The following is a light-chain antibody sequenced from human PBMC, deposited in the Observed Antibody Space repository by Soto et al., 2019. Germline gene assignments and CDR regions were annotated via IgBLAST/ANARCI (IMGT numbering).Light chain of an antibody. J-gene: IGKJ2*01. CDR1: QTISSS. V-gene: IGKV1-5*03. CDR3: QQYDSYSPYT. Sequence: DIQMTQFPPTLSASIGDRVTITCRASQTISSSLAWYQQKPGKAPKLLIYKASIETGVPSRFSGSGSGTEFTLTISSLQPDDFATYYCQQYDSYSPYTFGQGTRLEIK. CDR2: KAS.